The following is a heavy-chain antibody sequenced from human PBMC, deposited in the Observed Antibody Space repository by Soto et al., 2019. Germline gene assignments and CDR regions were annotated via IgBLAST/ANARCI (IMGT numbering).Heavy chain of an antibody. Sequence: QVQLQESGPGLVKPSGTLSLTCAVSGDSMRDSQWWSWVRRPPGKGLAWIGEISHSGSTNYNPPLTSRITMSIDKAKKQFSLNLTSVTAADTAMYYCARVISSRDEYFDYWGQGTLVTVSP. V-gene: IGHV4-4*02. CDR2: ISHSGST. D-gene: IGHD2-2*01. CDR1: GDSMRDSQW. CDR3: ARVISSRDEYFDY. J-gene: IGHJ4*02.